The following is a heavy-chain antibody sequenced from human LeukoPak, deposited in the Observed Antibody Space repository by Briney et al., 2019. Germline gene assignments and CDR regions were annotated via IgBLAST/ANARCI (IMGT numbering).Heavy chain of an antibody. V-gene: IGHV4-34*01. CDR2: TNHSGST. D-gene: IGHD2-15*01. CDR1: GGSFSGYY. Sequence: PSETLSLTCAVYGGSFSGYYWSWIRQPPGKGLEWIGETNHSGSTNYNPSLKSRVTISVDTSKNQFSLKLSSVTAADTAVYYCARISPYCSGGSCYSLVRFDPRGQGTLVTVSS. J-gene: IGHJ5*02. CDR3: ARISPYCSGGSCYSLVRFDP.